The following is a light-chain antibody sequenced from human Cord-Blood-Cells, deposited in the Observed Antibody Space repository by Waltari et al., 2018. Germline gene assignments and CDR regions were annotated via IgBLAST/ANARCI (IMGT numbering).Light chain of an antibody. CDR1: GSDVGRYNL. CDR2: EGS. Sequence: QSALTQPASVSGSPGQSITISCTGTGSDVGRYNLVPWYQQHPGKAPKLMIYEGSKRPSGVSNRFSGSKSGNTASLTISGLQAEDEADYYCCSYAGSSTYVFGTGTKVTVL. CDR3: CSYAGSSTYV. J-gene: IGLJ1*01. V-gene: IGLV2-23*01.